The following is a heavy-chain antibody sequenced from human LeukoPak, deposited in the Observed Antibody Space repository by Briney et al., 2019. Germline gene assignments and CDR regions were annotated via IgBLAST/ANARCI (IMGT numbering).Heavy chain of an antibody. V-gene: IGHV3-48*03. CDR2: ITSAGSTK. CDR3: ARREIWFGEFTLAY. J-gene: IGHJ4*02. CDR1: GFTFSSYE. Sequence: TGGSLRLSCTASGFTFSSYEMNWVRQAPGKGLEWISYITSAGSTKYYADSVKGRFTISRGNAKNSLYLQMNSLRAEDTAVYYCARREIWFGEFTLAYWGQGTLVTVSS. D-gene: IGHD3-10*01.